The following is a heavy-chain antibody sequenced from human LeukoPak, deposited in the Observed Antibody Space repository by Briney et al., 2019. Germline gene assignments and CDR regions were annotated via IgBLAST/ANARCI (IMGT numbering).Heavy chain of an antibody. D-gene: IGHD3-10*01. V-gene: IGHV1-8*03. CDR3: ARRSGSGRHPFHI. J-gene: IGHJ3*02. CDR2: INTNSGNT. CDR1: GYTFTTYD. Sequence: EPSVKVSCKASGYTFTTYDINWVRQAPGQGLEWMGYINTNSGNTGYSRKLQGRVAITRTTSTTTAYMELRSLRYEDTAVYYCARRSGSGRHPFHIWGQGTLVTVSS.